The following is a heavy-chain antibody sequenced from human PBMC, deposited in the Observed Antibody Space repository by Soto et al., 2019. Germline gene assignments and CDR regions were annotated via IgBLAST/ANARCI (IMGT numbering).Heavy chain of an antibody. CDR1: GGSISSSSYY. CDR3: ARRGITGTTGFPDY. D-gene: IGHD1-7*01. Sequence: SETLSLTCTVSGGSISSSSYYWGWIRQPPGKGLEWIGSIYYSGSTYYNPSLKSRVTISVDTSKNQFSLKLSSVTAADTAVYYCARRGITGTTGFPDYWGQGTLVTVSS. V-gene: IGHV4-39*01. J-gene: IGHJ4*02. CDR2: IYYSGST.